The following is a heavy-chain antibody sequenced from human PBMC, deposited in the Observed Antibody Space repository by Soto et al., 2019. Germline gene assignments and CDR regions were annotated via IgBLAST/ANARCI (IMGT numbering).Heavy chain of an antibody. CDR3: ARPREDTAMVENRGYYYYYGMDV. CDR1: GFTVSSNY. CDR2: IYSGGST. V-gene: IGHV3-53*01. D-gene: IGHD5-18*01. J-gene: IGHJ6*02. Sequence: PGGSLRLSCAASGFTVSSNYMSRVRQAPGKGLEWVSVIYSGGSTYYADSVRGRFTISRDNSKNTLYLQMNSLRAEDTAVYYCARPREDTAMVENRGYYYYYGMDVWGQGTTVTVSS.